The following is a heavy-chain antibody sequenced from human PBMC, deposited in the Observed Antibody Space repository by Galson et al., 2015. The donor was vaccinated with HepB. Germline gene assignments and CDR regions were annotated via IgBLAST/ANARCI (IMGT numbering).Heavy chain of an antibody. CDR1: QFSISNAR. CDR3: TTDIGLY. CDR2: VKRKIDGETT. J-gene: IGHJ4*02. Sequence: SLRLSCAVSQFSISNARMTWVRQAPGKGLEWLGRVKRKIDGETTDYGAPVKGRFTISRDDSKNTVYLQMNSLKTEDTAVYYCTTDIGLYWGQGILVIVSS. V-gene: IGHV3-15*01.